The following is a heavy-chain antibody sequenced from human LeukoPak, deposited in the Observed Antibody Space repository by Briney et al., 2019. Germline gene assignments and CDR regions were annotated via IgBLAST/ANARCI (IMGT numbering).Heavy chain of an antibody. CDR3: ARDGELTIFGVVKGYYYMDV. Sequence: PGRSLRLSCAASGSTFSYFAMHWVRQAPGKGLEWVAVISYDGINKYYADSVKGRFTISRDNSKNTLYLQMNSLKPEDTAVYYCARDGELTIFGVVKGYYYMDVWGKGTTVTVSS. J-gene: IGHJ6*03. D-gene: IGHD3-3*01. CDR1: GSTFSYFA. CDR2: ISYDGINK. V-gene: IGHV3-30*04.